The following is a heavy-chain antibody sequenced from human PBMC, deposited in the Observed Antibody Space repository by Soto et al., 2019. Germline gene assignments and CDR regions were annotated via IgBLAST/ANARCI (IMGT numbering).Heavy chain of an antibody. J-gene: IGHJ4*02. CDR3: ARDSMLMGATPLNY. CDR2: ISAYNGNT. CDR1: GYTFTSYG. V-gene: IGHV1-18*01. Sequence: QVQLVQYGAEVKKPGASVTVSCKASGYTFTSYGISWVRPAPGQGLEWMGWISAYNGNTNYAQKLQGRVTMTTDTSTRTAYMELRSLRADDTAVYYCARDSMLMGATPLNYWGQGTLVTVSS. D-gene: IGHD1-26*01.